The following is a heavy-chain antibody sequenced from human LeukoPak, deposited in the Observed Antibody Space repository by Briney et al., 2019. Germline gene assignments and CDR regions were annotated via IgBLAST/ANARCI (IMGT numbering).Heavy chain of an antibody. D-gene: IGHD5-18*01. Sequence: GGPLRLSCAASGFTVSSNYMSWVRQAPGKGLEWVSVIYSGGSTYYADSVKGRFTISRDNPKNTLYLQMNSLRAEDTAVYYCVYSSPYFDYWGQGTLVTVSS. CDR3: VYSSPYFDY. J-gene: IGHJ4*02. V-gene: IGHV3-53*01. CDR2: IYSGGST. CDR1: GFTVSSNY.